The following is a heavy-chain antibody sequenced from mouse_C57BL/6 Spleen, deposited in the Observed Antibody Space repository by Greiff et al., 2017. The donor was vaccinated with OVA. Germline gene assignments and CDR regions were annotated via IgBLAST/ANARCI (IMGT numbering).Heavy chain of an antibody. J-gene: IGHJ3*01. D-gene: IGHD1-1*01. CDR3: LRGFAY. CDR2: IDPETGGT. CDR1: GYTFPDYE. V-gene: IGHV1-15*01. Sequence: VQLQQSGAELVRPGASVTLSCKASGYTFPDYEMHWVKQTPVHGLDWIGAIDPETGGTAYNQKFKGKAILTADKSSSTAYMELRSLTSEDAAVYYCLRGFAYWGQGTLVTVSA.